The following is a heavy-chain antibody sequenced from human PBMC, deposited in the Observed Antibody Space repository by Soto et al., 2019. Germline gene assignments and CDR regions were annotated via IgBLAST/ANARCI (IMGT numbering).Heavy chain of an antibody. Sequence: EVQRLESGGGLVQPGGSLRLSCAASGFTFTSYAMNWVRQAPGKGLEWVSVISGSGGSTYYADSVKGRFTISRDNSKNTLYLQMNSLRAEDTAVYYCAKRTTGWYFDLWGRGTLVTVSS. D-gene: IGHD1-1*01. CDR3: AKRTTGWYFDL. J-gene: IGHJ2*01. CDR2: ISGSGGST. V-gene: IGHV3-23*01. CDR1: GFTFTSYA.